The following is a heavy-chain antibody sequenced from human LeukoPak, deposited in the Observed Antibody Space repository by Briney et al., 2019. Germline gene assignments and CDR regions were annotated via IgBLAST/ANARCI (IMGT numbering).Heavy chain of an antibody. Sequence: GGSLRLSCAASGFTFSSYSMNWVSQAPGKGLEWVSSISSSSSYIYYADSVKGRFTISRDNAKNSLYLQMNSLRAEDTAVYYCARDPGDWTTVSDWGQGTLVTVSS. J-gene: IGHJ4*02. CDR1: GFTFSSYS. D-gene: IGHD4-17*01. CDR3: ARDPGDWTTVSD. V-gene: IGHV3-21*01. CDR2: ISSSSSYI.